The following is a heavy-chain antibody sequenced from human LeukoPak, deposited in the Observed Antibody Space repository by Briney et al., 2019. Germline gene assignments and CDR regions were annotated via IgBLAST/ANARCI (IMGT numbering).Heavy chain of an antibody. CDR2: TYYRSKWYN. J-gene: IGHJ5*02. CDR1: GDSVSSNGAA. CDR3: ARVVRGVINWFDP. V-gene: IGHV6-1*01. Sequence: SQTLSLTCAISGDSVSSNGAAWNCIRQSPSRGLEWLGRTYYRSKWYNDYAVSVKSRITINPDTSKNQFSLQLNSVTPEDTAVYYCARVVRGVINWFDPWGQGTLVTVSS. D-gene: IGHD3-10*01.